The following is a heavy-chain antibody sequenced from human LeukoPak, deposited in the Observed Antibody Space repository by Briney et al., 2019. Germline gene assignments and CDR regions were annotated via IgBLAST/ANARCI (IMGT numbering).Heavy chain of an antibody. V-gene: IGHV4-30-4*01. Sequence: SETLSLTCTVSGGSIRSGDYYWSWIRQPPGKGLEWIGYIYDSGSTYYNPSLKSRITISVDTSENRFSLKLSSVTATDTAVYYCARDCSGGSCYGAFDIWGQGTMVTVSS. CDR2: IYDSGST. CDR3: ARDCSGGSCYGAFDI. D-gene: IGHD2-15*01. CDR1: GGSIRSGDYY. J-gene: IGHJ3*02.